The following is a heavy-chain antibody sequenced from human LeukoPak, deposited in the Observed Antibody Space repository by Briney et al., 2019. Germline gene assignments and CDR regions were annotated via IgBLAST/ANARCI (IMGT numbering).Heavy chain of an antibody. CDR2: IYHNGST. D-gene: IGHD3-22*01. V-gene: IGHV4-38-2*02. Sequence: SESLSLTCTVSGYSISSGYYWGWIWQPPGKGLEWIGSIYHNGSTYDNPSLKSRVTISLDTSNNQFSLKLSSVTAAGTAVYYCASQADGSGDYWDYHSYYMDVWGKGTTVTVSS. CDR1: GYSISSGYY. J-gene: IGHJ6*03. CDR3: ASQADGSGDYWDYHSYYMDV.